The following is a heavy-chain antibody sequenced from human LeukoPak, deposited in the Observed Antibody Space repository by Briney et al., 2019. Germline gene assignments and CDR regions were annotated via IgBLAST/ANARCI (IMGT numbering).Heavy chain of an antibody. CDR3: ARGNILSGYCSDF. J-gene: IGHJ4*02. V-gene: IGHV4-34*01. Sequence: KPSETLSLTCAVYGGSISGYYWSWIRQPPGKGLEWVGEIHYTGGTSYNPSLKSRATISIDTSRNQLSLKLSSVTAADTAVYYCARGNILSGYCSDFWGQGALVTVSS. CDR1: GGSISGYY. CDR2: IHYTGGT. D-gene: IGHD3-9*01.